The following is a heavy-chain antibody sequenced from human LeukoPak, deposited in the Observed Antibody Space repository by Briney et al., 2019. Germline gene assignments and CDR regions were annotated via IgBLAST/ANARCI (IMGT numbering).Heavy chain of an antibody. CDR3: AKSYSGSRGAFDI. Sequence: GGSLRLPCAASGFTFSSYAVSWVRQAPGKGLEWVSTISASGGSTYYADSVKGRFTISRDNSKNTVYLQMNSLRAEDTAVYYCAKSYSGSRGAFDIWGQGTMVTVSS. D-gene: IGHD1-26*01. CDR1: GFTFSSYA. J-gene: IGHJ3*02. CDR2: ISASGGST. V-gene: IGHV3-23*01.